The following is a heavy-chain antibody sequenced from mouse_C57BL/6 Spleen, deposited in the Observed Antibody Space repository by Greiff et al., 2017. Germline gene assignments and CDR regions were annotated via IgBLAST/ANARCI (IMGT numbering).Heavy chain of an antibody. CDR2: IDPENGDT. D-gene: IGHD3-3*01. J-gene: IGHJ3*01. Sequence: VQLQQSGAELVRPGASVKLSCTASGFNIKDDYMHWVKQRPEQGLEWIGWIDPENGDTEYASKFQGKATITADTSSNTAYLQLSSLTSEDTAVYYCTKGGPFAYWGQGTLVTVAA. CDR3: TKGGPFAY. V-gene: IGHV14-4*01. CDR1: GFNIKDDY.